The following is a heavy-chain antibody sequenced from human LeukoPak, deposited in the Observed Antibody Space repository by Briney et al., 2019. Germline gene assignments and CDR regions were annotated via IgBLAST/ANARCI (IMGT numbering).Heavy chain of an antibody. CDR3: ARGHDYGDF. CDR1: GYTYTGYY. J-gene: IGHJ4*02. CDR2: MNPNSGNT. V-gene: IGHV1-8*03. Sequence: GASVKVSCKASGYTYTGYYMHWVRQATGQGLEWMGWMNPNSGNTGYAQKFQGRVTITRNTSISTAYMELSRLRSEDTALYYCARGHDYGDFWGQGTLVTVSS.